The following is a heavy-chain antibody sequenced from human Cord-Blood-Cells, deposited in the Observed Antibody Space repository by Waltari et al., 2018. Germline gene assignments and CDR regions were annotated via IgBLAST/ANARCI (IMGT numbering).Heavy chain of an antibody. CDR1: GGSFSGYY. D-gene: IGHD2-2*01. V-gene: IGHV4-34*01. CDR3: ARAPVDLDY. J-gene: IGHJ4*02. CDR2: INHSGST. Sequence: QVQLQQWGAVLLKPSETLSLTCAVYGGSFSGYYWSWIRQPPGKGLEWIGEINHSGSTTYNPSLKIRVTISVDTSKNQFSLKRSSVTAADTAVYYCARAPVDLDYWGQGTLVTVSS.